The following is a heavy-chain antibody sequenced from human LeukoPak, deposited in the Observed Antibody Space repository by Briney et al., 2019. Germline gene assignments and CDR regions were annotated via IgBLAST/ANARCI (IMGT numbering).Heavy chain of an antibody. CDR3: TSQAYVGNGRYYSDN. CDR2: INNSGGTT. D-gene: IGHD3-10*01. CDR1: GFTFSADT. Sequence: GGSLRLSCATSGFTFSADTMTWVRQAPGKGLEWVAIINNSGGTTYYADSVRGRFTVSRDNSRNTLYLQLESLRAEDTAVYYCTSQAYVGNGRYYSDNWGQGTLVTVSS. J-gene: IGHJ4*02. V-gene: IGHV3-23*01.